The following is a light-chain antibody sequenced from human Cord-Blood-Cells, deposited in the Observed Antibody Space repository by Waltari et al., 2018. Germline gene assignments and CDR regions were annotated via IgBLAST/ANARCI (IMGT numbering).Light chain of an antibody. CDR2: GAS. J-gene: IGKJ2*01. CDR3: QQYNNWPYT. Sequence: EIVMTQSPATLSVSPVERATLSCRARQSVSSNLAWYHQKPGQAPRLLIYGASTRATGIPARFSGSGSGTEFTLTISSLQSEDFAVYYCQQYNNWPYTFGQGTKLEIK. V-gene: IGKV3-15*01. CDR1: QSVSSN.